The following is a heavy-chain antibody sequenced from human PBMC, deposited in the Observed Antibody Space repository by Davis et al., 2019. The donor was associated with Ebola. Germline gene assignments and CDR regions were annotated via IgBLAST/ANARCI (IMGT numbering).Heavy chain of an antibody. CDR3: ARDAYYYDSSGYYRGGFDY. J-gene: IGHJ4*02. Sequence: SETLSLTCAVSGGSISSSNWWSWVRQPPGKGLEWIGEIYHSGSTNYNPSLKSRVTISVDKSKNQFSLKLSSVTAADTAVYYCARDAYYYDSSGYYRGGFDYWGQGTLVTVSS. V-gene: IGHV4-4*02. D-gene: IGHD3-22*01. CDR1: GGSISSSNW. CDR2: IYHSGST.